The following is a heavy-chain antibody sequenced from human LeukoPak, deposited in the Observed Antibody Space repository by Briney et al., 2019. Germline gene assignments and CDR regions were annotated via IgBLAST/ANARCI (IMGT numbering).Heavy chain of an antibody. CDR1: GYTFTGYY. Sequence: ASVKVSCKASGYTFTGYYMHWVRQALGQGLEWMGWINPNSGGTNYAQKFQGRVTMTRDTSISTAYMELSRLRSDDTAVYYCARGPLRLLEWLVFDPWGQGTLVTVSS. D-gene: IGHD3-3*01. V-gene: IGHV1-2*02. CDR2: INPNSGGT. J-gene: IGHJ5*02. CDR3: ARGPLRLLEWLVFDP.